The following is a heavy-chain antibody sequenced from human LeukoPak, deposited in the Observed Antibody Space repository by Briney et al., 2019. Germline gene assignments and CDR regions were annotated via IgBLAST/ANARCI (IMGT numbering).Heavy chain of an antibody. CDR3: AREGRYCSSTGCYRSWFDP. J-gene: IGHJ5*02. CDR1: GGSFSGYY. D-gene: IGHD2-2*02. Sequence: PSETLSLTCAVYGGSFSGYYWSWIRQPPGKGLEWIGEINHSGSTNYNPSLKSRVTISVDTSKNQFSLKLSSVTAADTAVYYCAREGRYCSSTGCYRSWFDPWGQGTLVTVSS. CDR2: INHSGST. V-gene: IGHV4-34*01.